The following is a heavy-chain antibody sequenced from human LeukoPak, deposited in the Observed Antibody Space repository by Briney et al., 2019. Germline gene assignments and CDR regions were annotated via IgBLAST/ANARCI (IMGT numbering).Heavy chain of an antibody. Sequence: GGSLRLSCAASGFTFSDYYMSWIRQAPGKGLEWVSYISSSGSTIYYADSVKGRFTISRDNAKNSLYLQMNSLRAEDTAVYYCAKAQARKYTGGYYYYGMDVWGQGTTVTVSS. D-gene: IGHD2-2*02. CDR3: AKAQARKYTGGYYYYGMDV. J-gene: IGHJ6*02. CDR2: ISSSGSTI. V-gene: IGHV3-11*01. CDR1: GFTFSDYY.